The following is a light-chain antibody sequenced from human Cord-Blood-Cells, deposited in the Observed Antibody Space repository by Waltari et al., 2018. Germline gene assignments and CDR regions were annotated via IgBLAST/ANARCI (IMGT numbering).Light chain of an antibody. Sequence: QSALTQPASVSGSPGQSITISCTGTSSDVGSYNLVSWYQPHPGKAPKLMIYEGSKRPSGVSNRLSGYKSGNTASLTIAGLQAEDEADYYCCSYAGSSTFVVVGGGTKLTVL. CDR1: SSDVGSYNL. CDR2: EGS. J-gene: IGLJ2*01. V-gene: IGLV2-23*03. CDR3: CSYAGSSTFVV.